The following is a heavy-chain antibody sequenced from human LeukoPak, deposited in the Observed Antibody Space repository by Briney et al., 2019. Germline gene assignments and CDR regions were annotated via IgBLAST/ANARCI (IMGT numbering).Heavy chain of an antibody. D-gene: IGHD3-16*01. J-gene: IGHJ4*02. V-gene: IGHV4-30-2*01. CDR2: IHHSGRA. CDR3: ARDLGAIQGGNFFDF. Sequence: SETLSLTCTVSSVSISSGDYYWNWIRQPPGKGLGWIGYIHHSGRASYNPPLKSRVTISVDRSTNQFSLEVTSLTAADTAVYYCARDLGAIQGGNFFDFWGRGALVTVSS. CDR1: SVSISSGDYY.